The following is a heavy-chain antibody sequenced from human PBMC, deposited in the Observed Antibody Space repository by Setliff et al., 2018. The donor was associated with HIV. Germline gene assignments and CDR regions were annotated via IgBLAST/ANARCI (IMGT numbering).Heavy chain of an antibody. Sequence: GGSLRLSCGASGISFGNHWMYWVRQAPGKGLQWVSTISGSGGNTNYADSVKGRFTISRDNAKNSLYLQMNSLRAEDTAVYYCAREDQLLSGHYYYNGMDVWGQGTTVTVSS. CDR1: GISFGNHW. J-gene: IGHJ6*02. V-gene: IGHV3-21*01. CDR2: ISGSGGNT. CDR3: AREDQLLSGHYYYNGMDV. D-gene: IGHD2-2*01.